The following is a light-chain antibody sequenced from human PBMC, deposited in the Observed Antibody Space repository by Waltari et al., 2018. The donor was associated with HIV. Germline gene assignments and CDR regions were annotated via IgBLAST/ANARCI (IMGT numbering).Light chain of an antibody. CDR1: SSDVGGYNY. CDR3: CSYAGSSTLV. J-gene: IGLJ3*02. V-gene: IGLV2-23*02. Sequence: QSALTQPASVSGTPGQSITISCTGSSSDVGGYNYVSWYQQHPDKAPKLMIYDVSKRPSGVSNRLSGSKSGNTASLTISGLQAEDEADYYCCSYAGSSTLVFGGGTKLTVL. CDR2: DVS.